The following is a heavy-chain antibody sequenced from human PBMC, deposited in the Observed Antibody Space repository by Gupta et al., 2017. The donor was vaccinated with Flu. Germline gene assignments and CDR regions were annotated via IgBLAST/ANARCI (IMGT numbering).Heavy chain of an antibody. CDR3: ARGPNLDT. J-gene: IGHJ3*02. Sequence: EAQLVESGGGLVQPGGSLRLSCAASGFTVSANYISWVRQAPGKWLEWFSLINSGVGTSYAGSVKGRFTISRQISNNMVFLQMNNLGAEDTGVYYCARGPNLDTWGQWTMVTVSS. CDR2: INSGVGT. CDR1: GFTVSANY. V-gene: IGHV3-53*04.